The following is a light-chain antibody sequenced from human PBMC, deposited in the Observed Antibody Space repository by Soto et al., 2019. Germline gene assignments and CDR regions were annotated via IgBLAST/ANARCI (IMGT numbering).Light chain of an antibody. CDR1: TSNIGAPYD. CDR2: GDN. CDR3: QSYDISLHNYV. Sequence: QAVLTQPPSVSGAPGQRVSISCTASTSNIGAPYDVHWYQHLPGTAPKLLIYGDNNRPSGVPDRFSGSKSGTSASLAITRLQAEDEADYYCQSYDISLHNYVFGTGTKLTVL. V-gene: IGLV1-40*01. J-gene: IGLJ1*01.